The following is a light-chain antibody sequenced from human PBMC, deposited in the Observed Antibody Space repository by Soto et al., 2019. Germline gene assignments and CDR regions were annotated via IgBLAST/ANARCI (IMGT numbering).Light chain of an antibody. CDR3: CSYAGYSTSAV. Sequence: QSVLTQPPSVSGAPGQRVTISCTGNSSNIGAGYDVHWYQQLPGTAPKLLIYGNNNRPSGVPDRFSGSKSGTSASLAITGLQAEDEADYYCCSYAGYSTSAVFGGGTKVTVL. CDR2: GNN. V-gene: IGLV1-40*01. CDR1: SSNIGAGYD. J-gene: IGLJ2*01.